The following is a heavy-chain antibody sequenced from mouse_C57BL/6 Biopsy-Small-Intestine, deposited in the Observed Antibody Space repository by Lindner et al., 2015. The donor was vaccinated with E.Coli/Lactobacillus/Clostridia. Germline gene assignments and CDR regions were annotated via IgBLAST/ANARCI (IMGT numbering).Heavy chain of an antibody. V-gene: IGHV1-82*01. CDR3: ARGNWFAY. CDR1: GYAFSSSW. D-gene: IGHD2-1*01. J-gene: IGHJ3*01. CDR2: IYPGDGDT. Sequence: VQLQESGPELVKPGASVKISCKASGYAFSSSWMNWVKQRPGKGLEWIGRIYPGDGDTNYNGKFKGKATLTADKSSSTAYMQLSGLTSEDSAVYFCARGNWFAYWGQGTLVTVSA.